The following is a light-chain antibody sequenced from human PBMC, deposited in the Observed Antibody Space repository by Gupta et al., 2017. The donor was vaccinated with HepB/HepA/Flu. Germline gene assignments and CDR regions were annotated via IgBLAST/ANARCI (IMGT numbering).Light chain of an antibody. CDR3: QSYDSSMSGSKV. CDR2: GNS. V-gene: IGLV1-40*01. J-gene: IGLJ2*01. Sequence: QSVLTHPPSVPGAPGHRVTTSCTGSSSNIGAGYDVHWYQQLPGTAPKLLIYGNSNRPSGVPDRFSCAKTGASASLVITGLQAEDEADYYCQSYDSSMSGSKVFGGGTKLTVL. CDR1: SSNIGAGYD.